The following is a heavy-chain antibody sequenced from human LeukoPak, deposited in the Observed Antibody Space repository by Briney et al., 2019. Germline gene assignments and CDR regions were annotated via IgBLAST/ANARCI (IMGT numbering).Heavy chain of an antibody. Sequence: GGSLRLSRAASGNYWMHWVRQAPGKGLVWVSHINSDGSWTSYADSVKGRFTISKDNAKNTVYLQMNNLRAEDTAVYYCVSFYEAYWGRGPLVTVSS. CDR1: GNYW. V-gene: IGHV3-74*01. J-gene: IGHJ4*02. CDR2: INSDGSWT. CDR3: VSFYEAY. D-gene: IGHD2/OR15-2a*01.